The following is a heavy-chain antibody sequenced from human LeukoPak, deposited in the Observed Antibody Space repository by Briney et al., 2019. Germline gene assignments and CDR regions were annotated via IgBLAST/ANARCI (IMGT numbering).Heavy chain of an antibody. D-gene: IGHD3-22*01. CDR1: GDSISSGSYY. V-gene: IGHV4-39*01. CDR3: ARLGSSGYSPLGY. J-gene: IGHJ4*02. Sequence: PSETLSLTCTVSGDSISSGSYYWGWIRQPPGKGREWIATIYYSGSTYNNPSLKSRVTIAVDTSKNQFSLKLSSVTAADTAVYYCARLGSSGYSPLGYWGQGTLVTVSS. CDR2: IYYSGST.